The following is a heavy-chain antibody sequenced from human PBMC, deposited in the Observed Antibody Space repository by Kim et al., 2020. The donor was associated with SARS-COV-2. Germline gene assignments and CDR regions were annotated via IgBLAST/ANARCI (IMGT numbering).Heavy chain of an antibody. Sequence: KGRVTISRDNAKNTLYRQRNSLRAEDTAVYYCARAGIAVAGAYYYYGMDVWGQGTTVTVSS. V-gene: IGHV3-74*01. CDR3: ARAGIAVAGAYYYYGMDV. J-gene: IGHJ6*02. D-gene: IGHD6-19*01.